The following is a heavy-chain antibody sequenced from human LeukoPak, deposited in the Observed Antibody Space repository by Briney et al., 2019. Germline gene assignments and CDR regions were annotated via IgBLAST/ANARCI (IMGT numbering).Heavy chain of an antibody. CDR2: IRSKAYGGTT. D-gene: IGHD3-10*01. J-gene: IGHJ4*02. Sequence: PGGSLRLSCTASGFTFGDYTMSWVRQAPGKGLEWVGFIRSKAYGGTTEYAASVKGRFTIARDDSKSIAYLQMNSLKTEDTAVYYCTTEFRFGELWGQGTLVTVSS. CDR3: TTEFRFGEL. CDR1: GFTFGDYT. V-gene: IGHV3-49*04.